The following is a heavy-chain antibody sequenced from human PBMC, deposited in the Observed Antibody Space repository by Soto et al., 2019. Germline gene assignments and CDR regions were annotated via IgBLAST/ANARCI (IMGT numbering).Heavy chain of an antibody. Sequence: EVQLVESGGGLVKPGGSLRLSCAASGFTFSNAWMSWVRQAPGKGLAWVGRIKSKTDGGTTDYAAPVKGRFTISRDDSKNTLYLQMNSLKTEDTAVYYCTTGYYDSSGYYYTYYYYGMDVWGQGTTVTVSS. J-gene: IGHJ6*02. CDR2: IKSKTDGGTT. D-gene: IGHD3-22*01. V-gene: IGHV3-15*01. CDR1: GFTFSNAW. CDR3: TTGYYDSSGYYYTYYYYGMDV.